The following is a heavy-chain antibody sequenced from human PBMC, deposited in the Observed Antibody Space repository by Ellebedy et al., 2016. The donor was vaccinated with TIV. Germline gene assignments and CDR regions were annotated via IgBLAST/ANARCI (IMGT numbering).Heavy chain of an antibody. CDR2: INPNSGGT. CDR3: TRLVGATARRFDC. Sequence: AASVKVSCKASGHTFTGYYMHWVRQPPGQGLEWMGWINPNSGGTNYAQKFQGRLTMTRDTSISTAYMELTRLRSDDTAVYYCTRLVGATARRFDCWGQGTLVTVSS. J-gene: IGHJ4*02. D-gene: IGHD1-26*01. V-gene: IGHV1-2*02. CDR1: GHTFTGYY.